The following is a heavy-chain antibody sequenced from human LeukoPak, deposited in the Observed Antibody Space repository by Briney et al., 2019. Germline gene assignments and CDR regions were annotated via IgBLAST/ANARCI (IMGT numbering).Heavy chain of an antibody. V-gene: IGHV4-59*01. CDR3: AGYYXDYVGY. CDR1: GFTFSSYA. J-gene: IGHJ4*02. Sequence: GSLRLSCAASGFTFSSYAMSWIRQPPGKGLEWIGYIYYSGSTNYNPSLKSRVTISVDTSKNQFSLKLSSVTAADTAVYYCAGYYXDYVGYWGQGTLVTVSS. D-gene: IGHD4-17*01. CDR2: IYYSGST.